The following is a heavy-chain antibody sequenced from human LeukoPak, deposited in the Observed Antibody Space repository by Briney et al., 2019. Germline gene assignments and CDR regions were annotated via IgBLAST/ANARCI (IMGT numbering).Heavy chain of an antibody. CDR3: ARGYIWYYFDY. CDR2: IYSSGHTI. Sequence: GGSLRLSCAASGFSLSSYSMNWVRQAPGKGLEWVSYIYSSGHTIYYADSVKGRFTISRDTTKNTISLQMNSLRPEDTAVYYCARGYIWYYFDYWGQGTLVTVSS. J-gene: IGHJ4*02. CDR1: GFSLSSYS. D-gene: IGHD1-20*01. V-gene: IGHV3-48*01.